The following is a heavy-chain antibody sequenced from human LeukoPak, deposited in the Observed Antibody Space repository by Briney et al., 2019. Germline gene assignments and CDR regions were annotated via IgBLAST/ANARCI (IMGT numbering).Heavy chain of an antibody. CDR3: ARGKGYYYYYGMDV. CDR2: ISAYNGNT. J-gene: IGHJ6*02. Sequence: ASVKVSCKASGYTFTSYGISWVRQAPGQGLEWMGWISAYNGNTNYAQKLQGRVTMTTDTSTNTAYMELRSLRSDDTAVYYCARGKGYYYYYGMDVWGQGTTVTVSS. CDR1: GYTFTSYG. V-gene: IGHV1-18*01.